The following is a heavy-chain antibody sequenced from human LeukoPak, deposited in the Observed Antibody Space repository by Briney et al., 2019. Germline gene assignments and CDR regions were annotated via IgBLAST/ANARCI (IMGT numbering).Heavy chain of an antibody. Sequence: GGSLRLSCAASGFTFSSYGMHWVRQAPGKGLEWMGGFDPEDGETIYAQKFQGRVTMTEDTSTDTAYMELSSLRSEDTAVYYCATDSRLFDYWGQGTLVTVSS. CDR1: GFTFSSYG. J-gene: IGHJ4*02. CDR3: ATDSRLFDY. CDR2: FDPEDGET. V-gene: IGHV1-24*01.